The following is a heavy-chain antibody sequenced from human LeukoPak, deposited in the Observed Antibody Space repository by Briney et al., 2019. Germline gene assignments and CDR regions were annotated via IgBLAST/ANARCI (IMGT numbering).Heavy chain of an antibody. D-gene: IGHD6-19*01. CDR1: GFTFSSYG. V-gene: IGHV3-33*01. Sequence: GGSLRLSCAASGFTFSSYGMHWVRQAPGKGLEWAAVIWYDGSNKYYADSVKGRFTISRDNSKNTLYLQMNSLRAEDTAVYYCAMPGIAVAGTALDYWGQGTLVTVSS. CDR2: IWYDGSNK. J-gene: IGHJ4*02. CDR3: AMPGIAVAGTALDY.